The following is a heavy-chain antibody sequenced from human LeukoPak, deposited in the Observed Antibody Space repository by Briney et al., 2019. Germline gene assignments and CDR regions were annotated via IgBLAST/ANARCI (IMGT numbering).Heavy chain of an antibody. J-gene: IGHJ4*02. CDR1: GFTFSTYS. Sequence: GGSLRLSCAASGFTFSTYSMNWVRQAPGKGLEWVSSISSSSSYIYYADSVKGRFTISRDNAKNSLYLQVNSLRAEDTAVYYCAKDRDSSGYYSYWGQGTLVTVSS. CDR2: ISSSSSYI. V-gene: IGHV3-21*01. CDR3: AKDRDSSGYYSY. D-gene: IGHD3-22*01.